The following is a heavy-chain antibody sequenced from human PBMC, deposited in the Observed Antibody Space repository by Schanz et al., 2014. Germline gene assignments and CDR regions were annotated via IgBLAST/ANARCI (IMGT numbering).Heavy chain of an antibody. Sequence: QVQLQQWGAGLLKPSETLSLTCAVSGGSFSGYYWSWIRQPPDTGLEWIGEINQSGDTNYNPSLKSRVTISVDTSTNQFPLKLRPVTAADTAVYYCARLYCSTPGCYVSPNGFAKDYWGQGTLVTVSS. CDR2: INQSGDT. CDR3: ARLYCSTPGCYVSPNGFAKDY. J-gene: IGHJ4*02. CDR1: GGSFSGYY. D-gene: IGHD2-2*01. V-gene: IGHV4-34*01.